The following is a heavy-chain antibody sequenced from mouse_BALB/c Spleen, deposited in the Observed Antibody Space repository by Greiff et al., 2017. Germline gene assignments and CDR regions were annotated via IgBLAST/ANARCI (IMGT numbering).Heavy chain of an antibody. CDR1: GYTFTSYY. CDR3: TRGYGNYLYYAMDY. D-gene: IGHD2-10*02. V-gene: IGHV1S81*02. J-gene: IGHJ4*01. CDR2: INPSNGGT. Sequence: QVQLQQPGAELVKPGASVKLSCKASGYTFTSYYMYWVKQRPGQGLEWIGGINPSNGGTNFNEKFKSKATLTVDKSSSTAYMQLSSLTSEDSAVYYCTRGYGNYLYYAMDYWGQGTSVTVSS.